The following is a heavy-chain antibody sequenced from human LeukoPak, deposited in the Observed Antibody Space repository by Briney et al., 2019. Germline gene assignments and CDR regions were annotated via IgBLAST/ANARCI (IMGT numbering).Heavy chain of an antibody. D-gene: IGHD6-19*01. CDR1: GDSISSTHW. CDR3: ARGAGGAVAGTFDY. CDR2: INHSGST. Sequence: PSGTLSLNCAVSGDSISSTHWWSWVRQPPGKGLEWIGEINHSGSTNYNPSLKSRVTISVDTSKNQFSLKLSSVTAADTAVYYCARGAGGAVAGTFDYWGQGTLVTVSS. J-gene: IGHJ4*02. V-gene: IGHV4-4*02.